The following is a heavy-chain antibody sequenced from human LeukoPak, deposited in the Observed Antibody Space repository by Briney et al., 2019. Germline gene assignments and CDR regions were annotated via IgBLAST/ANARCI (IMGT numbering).Heavy chain of an antibody. CDR3: ARDYYDSSGYFDY. D-gene: IGHD3-22*01. Sequence: GGSLRLSCAASGFTFSSYGMHWVRQAPGKGLEWVAVIWYDGSNKYYADSVKGRFTISRDNSKNTLYLQMNSLRAEDTAVYYCARDYYDSSGYFDYWGQGTLVTVSS. CDR2: IWYDGSNK. CDR1: GFTFSSYG. V-gene: IGHV3-33*08. J-gene: IGHJ4*02.